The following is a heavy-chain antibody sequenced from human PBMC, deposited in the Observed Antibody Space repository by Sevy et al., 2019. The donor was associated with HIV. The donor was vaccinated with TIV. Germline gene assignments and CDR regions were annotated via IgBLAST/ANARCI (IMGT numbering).Heavy chain of an antibody. Sequence: SEILSLTCAVSGASISIGDYSWSWIRQPPGSGVEWIGYIYHFGTTYYNPSLKSRVTISVDRSKNQFSLKLTSVTAADTAIYYCARVQDRSGWLNWFDPWGQGTLVTVSS. CDR2: IYHFGTT. CDR1: GASISIGDYS. D-gene: IGHD6-19*01. V-gene: IGHV4-30-2*01. CDR3: ARVQDRSGWLNWFDP. J-gene: IGHJ5*02.